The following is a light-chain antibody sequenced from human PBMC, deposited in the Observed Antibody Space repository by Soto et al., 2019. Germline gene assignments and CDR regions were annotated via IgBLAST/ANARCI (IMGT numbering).Light chain of an antibody. CDR3: QVWDSSSDHWV. CDR2: DDR. V-gene: IGLV3-21*02. CDR1: NIGGRS. Sequence: SYELTQPPSVSVAPGQTARITCGGSNIGGRSVHWYQQKPGQAPILVVYDDRDRPSGIPERFSGSNSGNTATLTISRVEAGDEADYYCQVWDSSSDHWVFGGGTKLTVL. J-gene: IGLJ3*02.